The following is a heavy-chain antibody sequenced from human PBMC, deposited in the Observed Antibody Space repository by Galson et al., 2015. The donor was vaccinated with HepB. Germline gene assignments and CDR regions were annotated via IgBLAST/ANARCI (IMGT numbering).Heavy chain of an antibody. CDR2: ISGSGDNR. Sequence: SLRLSCASSGFSFINYAMTWLRQAPGKGLEWVSTISGSGDNRYYTDSVKGRFTISRDNSRNTVYLQMSSLRAEDTAVYFCTRDSQTSASAFDYWGQGTLVTVSS. CDR3: TRDSQTSASAFDY. CDR1: GFSFINYA. J-gene: IGHJ4*02. V-gene: IGHV3-23*01. D-gene: IGHD3-3*01.